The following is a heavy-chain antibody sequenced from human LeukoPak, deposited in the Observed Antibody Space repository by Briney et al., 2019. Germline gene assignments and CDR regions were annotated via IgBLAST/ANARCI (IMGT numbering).Heavy chain of an antibody. CDR2: ISSSGSTI. CDR1: GFTFSDYY. D-gene: IGHD2-2*01. V-gene: IGHV3-11*04. J-gene: IGHJ4*02. Sequence: GGSLRLSCAASGFTFSDYYMSWIRQAPGKGLEWVSYISSSGSTIYYADSVKGRFTISRDNAKNSLYLQMNSLRAEDTAVYYCAKGIAVVPAVADYWGQGTLVTVSS. CDR3: AKGIAVVPAVADY.